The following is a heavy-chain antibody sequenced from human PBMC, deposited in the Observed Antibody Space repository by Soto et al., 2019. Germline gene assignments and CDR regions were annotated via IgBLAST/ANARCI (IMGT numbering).Heavy chain of an antibody. CDR3: ARDLGGYVHLWDKSNY. CDR2: ISFDASEK. V-gene: IGHV3-30*04. CDR1: GFRFSGFG. Sequence: QVQLVESGGGVVQPGASLTLSCAASGFRFSGFGMHWVRQAPGKGLEWVAVISFDASEKFYVDYVKGRFSISRDDSHSKVFLQMNRLRREDTGVYYCARDLGGYVHLWDKSNYWGQGTLVNVS. J-gene: IGHJ1*01. D-gene: IGHD5-12*01.